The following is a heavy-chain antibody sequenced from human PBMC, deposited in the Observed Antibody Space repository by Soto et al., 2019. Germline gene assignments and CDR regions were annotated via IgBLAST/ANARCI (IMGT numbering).Heavy chain of an antibody. J-gene: IGHJ4*02. Sequence: EVQLVESGGGLVQPGGSLRVSCAASGFTFTTYWMSWVRQAPGKGMEWVANMNQDGSAKYYVGSVKGRFTISRDNPKNSLYLQMDSLRAEDTAVYYCVRGFRHDYGDREAGHWGQGTLVTVSS. V-gene: IGHV3-7*01. CDR2: MNQDGSAK. CDR1: GFTFTTYW. D-gene: IGHD4-17*01. CDR3: VRGFRHDYGDREAGH.